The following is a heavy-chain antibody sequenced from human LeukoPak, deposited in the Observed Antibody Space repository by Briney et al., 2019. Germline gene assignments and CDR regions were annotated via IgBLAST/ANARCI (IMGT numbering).Heavy chain of an antibody. J-gene: IGHJ4*02. CDR1: GGSISSSSYY. CDR3: ARDPLSMVRGVGPHIDY. D-gene: IGHD3-10*01. Sequence: SETLSLTCTVSGGSISSSSYYWGWIRQPPGKGLEWIGSIYYSGSTYYNPSLKSRVTISVDTSKHQFSLKLSSVTAADTAVYYCARDPLSMVRGVGPHIDYWGQGTLVTVSS. V-gene: IGHV4-39*07. CDR2: IYYSGST.